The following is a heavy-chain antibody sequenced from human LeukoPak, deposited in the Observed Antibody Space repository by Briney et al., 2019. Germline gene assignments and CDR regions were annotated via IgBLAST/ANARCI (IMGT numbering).Heavy chain of an antibody. V-gene: IGHV5-51*01. Sequence: GESLKISCKGSGYIFTSYWIGWVRQMPGKGLERMGIIYPGDSDTRYSLSFQGQVTISADKSIRTAYLQWSSLKASDTAMYYCARLDYGDYDPGQTEFDYWGQGTLVTVSS. J-gene: IGHJ4*02. CDR2: IYPGDSDT. CDR1: GYIFTSYW. CDR3: ARLDYGDYDPGQTEFDY. D-gene: IGHD4-17*01.